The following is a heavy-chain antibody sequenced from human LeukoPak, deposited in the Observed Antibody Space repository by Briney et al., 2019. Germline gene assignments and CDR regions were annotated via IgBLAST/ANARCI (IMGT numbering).Heavy chain of an antibody. J-gene: IGHJ4*02. CDR3: ARIESAGPNWNYGGD. V-gene: IGHV3-11*04. CDR1: GFTFSDYY. D-gene: IGHD1-7*01. CDR2: ISSSGSTI. Sequence: GGSLRLSCAASGFTFSDYYMSWIRQAPGKGLEWVSYISSSGSTIYYADSVKGRFTISRDNAKNSLYLQMNSLRAEDTAVYYCARIESAGPNWNYGGDWGQGTLVTVSS.